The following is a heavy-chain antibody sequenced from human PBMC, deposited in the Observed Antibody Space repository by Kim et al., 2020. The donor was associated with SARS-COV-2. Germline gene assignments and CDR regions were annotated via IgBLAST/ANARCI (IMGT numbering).Heavy chain of an antibody. V-gene: IGHV1-8*01. CDR2: MTPNSGKA. CDR1: GYTFSNHD. D-gene: IGHD1-1*01. J-gene: IGHJ3*02. Sequence: ASVKVSCKASGYTFSNHDINWVRQATGQGLEWMGWMTPNSGKAGYAQKFQGRVTMTRNTSISTAYMELSGLNSEDTAVYYCARVIGVPEELDHDAFDIWGQGTVLTVSS. CDR3: ARVIGVPEELDHDAFDI.